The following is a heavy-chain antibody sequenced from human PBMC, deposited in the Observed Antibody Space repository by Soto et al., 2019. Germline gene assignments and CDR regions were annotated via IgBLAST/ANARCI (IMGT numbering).Heavy chain of an antibody. CDR2: IYYSGST. V-gene: IGHV4-61*01. J-gene: IGHJ5*02. Sequence: SETLSLTCTVSGGSVSSGSYYWSWIRQPPGKGLEWIGYIYYSGSTNYNPSLKSRVTISVDTSKNQFSLKLSSMTAADTAVYYCARALVVPAAMALATTAFDPWGQGTLVTVSS. CDR1: GGSVSSGSYY. CDR3: ARALVVPAAMALATTAFDP. D-gene: IGHD2-2*01.